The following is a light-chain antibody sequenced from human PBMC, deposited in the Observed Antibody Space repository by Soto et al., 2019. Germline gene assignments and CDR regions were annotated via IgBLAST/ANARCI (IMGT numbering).Light chain of an antibody. CDR3: CSYAGSYNVV. Sequence: QSALTQPRSVSGSPGQSVTISCTGTSSDVGDYNYVSWYQQHPGKAPTLMIYDVSKRPSGVPDRFSGSKSGNTASLTISGLQAEDEADYYCCSYAGSYNVVFGGGTKLTVL. CDR1: SSDVGDYNY. CDR2: DVS. V-gene: IGLV2-11*01. J-gene: IGLJ2*01.